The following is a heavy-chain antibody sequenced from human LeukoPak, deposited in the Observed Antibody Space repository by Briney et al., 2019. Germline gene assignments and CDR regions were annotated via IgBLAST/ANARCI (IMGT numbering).Heavy chain of an antibody. J-gene: IGHJ4*02. D-gene: IGHD1-20*01. Sequence: SETLSLTCTVSGGSISSGDYYWSWIRQPPGKGLEWIGYIYYSGSTYYNPSLKSRVTISVDTSKNQFSLKLSSVTAADTAVYYCARGDLTGKFDYWGQGTLVTVSS. V-gene: IGHV4-30-4*01. CDR3: ARGDLTGKFDY. CDR2: IYYSGST. CDR1: GGSISSGDYY.